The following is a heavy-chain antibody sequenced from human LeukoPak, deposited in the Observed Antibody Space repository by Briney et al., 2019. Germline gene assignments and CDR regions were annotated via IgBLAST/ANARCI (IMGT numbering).Heavy chain of an antibody. CDR1: GYTFTSYP. CDR2: ISVYNSNT. V-gene: IGHV1-18*01. D-gene: IGHD3-22*01. Sequence: ASVKVSCKASGYTFTSYPISWVRQAPGQGLEWMGWISVYNSNTKYAQKLQGRVTMTTDRSTSTAYMELRSLRSDDTAVYYCARDSTTYYYDSRSFDYWGQGTLVTVSS. J-gene: IGHJ4*02. CDR3: ARDSTTYYYDSRSFDY.